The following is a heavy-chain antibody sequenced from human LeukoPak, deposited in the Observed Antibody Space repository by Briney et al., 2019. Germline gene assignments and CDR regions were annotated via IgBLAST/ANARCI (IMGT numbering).Heavy chain of an antibody. Sequence: VASVKVSCKASGYTFTSYYMHWVRQAPGQGLEWMGWINPNSGGTNYAQKFQGRVTMTRDTSISTAYMELSRLRSDDTAVYYCARQTITMVRGTYYYYMDVWGKGTTVTVSS. J-gene: IGHJ6*03. CDR2: INPNSGGT. V-gene: IGHV1-2*02. CDR1: GYTFTSYY. D-gene: IGHD3-10*01. CDR3: ARQTITMVRGTYYYYMDV.